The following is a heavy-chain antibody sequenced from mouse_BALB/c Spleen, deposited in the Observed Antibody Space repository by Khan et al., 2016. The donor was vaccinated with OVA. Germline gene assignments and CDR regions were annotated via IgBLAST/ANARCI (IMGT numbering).Heavy chain of an antibody. CDR2: ISSGGSYT. Sequence: EVELVESGGGLVRPGGSLKLSCAASGFSFSSYSMSWVRQTPEKRLEWVATISSGGSYTYYPDSVKGRFTISRDNAKNTQHLQVNSLRSEDTAMYYCTGQRGYYGSSPYFDNWGQGTTLTVSS. D-gene: IGHD1-1*01. CDR1: GFSFSSYS. V-gene: IGHV5-6-4*01. CDR3: TGQRGYYGSSPYFDN. J-gene: IGHJ2*01.